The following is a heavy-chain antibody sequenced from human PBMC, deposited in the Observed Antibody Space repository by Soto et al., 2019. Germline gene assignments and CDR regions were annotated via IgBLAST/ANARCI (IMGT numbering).Heavy chain of an antibody. D-gene: IGHD4-4*01. V-gene: IGHV2-5*02. CDR2: IYWDDDK. Sequence: QITLKESGPTLVKPTQTLTLTCTFSGFSLSTSGVGVGWIRQPPGKALEWLALIYWDDDKRSSPSLKSRLTITKDTSKNQVVLTMTNMDPVDTATYYCAHVPVTTVTGHFDYWGQGTLVTVSS. CDR3: AHVPVTTVTGHFDY. J-gene: IGHJ4*02. CDR1: GFSLSTSGVG.